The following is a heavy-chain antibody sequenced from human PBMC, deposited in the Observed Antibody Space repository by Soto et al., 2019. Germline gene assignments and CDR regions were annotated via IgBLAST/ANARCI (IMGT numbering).Heavy chain of an antibody. CDR1: GFTFDDYS. V-gene: IGHV3-43*02. CDR2: MIEDGCSK. J-gene: IGHJ3*02. D-gene: IGHD6-19*01. CDR3: GKVEYITGWTNAFDI. Sequence: GGSLRLSCAASGFTFDDYSMHWVRQAPGKGLEWVSLMIEDGCSKYYADSVKGRFTISRDNSNNSLYLQMNSLRTEDTVLYCCGKVEYITGWTNAFDIWGQGTMVTVSS.